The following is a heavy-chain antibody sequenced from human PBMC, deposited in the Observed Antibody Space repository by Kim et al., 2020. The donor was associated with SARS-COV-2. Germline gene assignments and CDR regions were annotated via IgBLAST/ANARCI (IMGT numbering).Heavy chain of an antibody. Sequence: GGSLRLSCAASGFTFSSYGMHWVRQAPGKGLEWVAVISYDGSNKYYADSVKGRFTISRDNSKNTLYLQMNSLRAEDTAVYYCAKDQWELRYRVDWFDPWGQGTLVTVSS. J-gene: IGHJ5*02. CDR3: AKDQWELRYRVDWFDP. CDR2: ISYDGSNK. D-gene: IGHD1-26*01. CDR1: GFTFSSYG. V-gene: IGHV3-30*18.